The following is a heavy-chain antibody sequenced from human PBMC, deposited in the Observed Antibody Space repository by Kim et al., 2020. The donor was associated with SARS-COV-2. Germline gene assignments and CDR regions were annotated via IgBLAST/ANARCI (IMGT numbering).Heavy chain of an antibody. Sequence: RSTNYADSVKGRFTVSRDNAKNTLYLKMNSLRAEDTAVYYCERGWAGGDVWGQGTMVTVSS. CDR3: ERGWAGGDV. D-gene: IGHD1-26*01. V-gene: IGHV3-74*01. J-gene: IGHJ3*01. CDR2: RST.